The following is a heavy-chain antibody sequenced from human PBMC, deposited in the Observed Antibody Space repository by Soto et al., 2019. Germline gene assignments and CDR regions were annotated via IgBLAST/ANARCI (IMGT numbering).Heavy chain of an antibody. J-gene: IGHJ5*02. D-gene: IGHD3-10*01. CDR2: ISAYNGNT. V-gene: IGHV1-18*04. CDR1: GYTFTSYG. Sequence: ASVKVSCKASGYTFTSYGISWVRQAPGQGLEWMGWISAYNGNTNYAQKLQGRVTMTTDTSTSTAYMELRSLRSDDTAVYYCARVPRYYYGSGRPNWFDPWGQGTLFTVPS. CDR3: ARVPRYYYGSGRPNWFDP.